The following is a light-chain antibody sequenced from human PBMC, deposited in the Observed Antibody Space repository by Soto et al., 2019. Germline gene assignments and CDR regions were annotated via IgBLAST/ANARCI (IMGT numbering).Light chain of an antibody. CDR3: QHRNNWPWT. J-gene: IGKJ1*01. V-gene: IGKV1-5*01. CDR1: RSLTTS. CDR2: DVS. Sequence: DIQMTQSPSVLSASVGCRLTLTCLASRSLTTSLAWYQQRPGKAPKVLIYDVSTLESGVPSRFSGSGYGTECTITISSLEKEDGAMYYCQHRNNWPWTFGQGTKVDNK.